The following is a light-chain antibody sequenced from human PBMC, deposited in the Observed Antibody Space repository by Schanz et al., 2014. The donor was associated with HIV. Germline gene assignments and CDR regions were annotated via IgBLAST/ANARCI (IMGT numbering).Light chain of an antibody. CDR3: CSYAGTSTFVV. CDR2: DVS. J-gene: IGLJ2*01. Sequence: QSVLTQPASVSGSPGQSITISCTGTSNDVGGYNFVSWYQQHPGKAPKLIIYDVSNRPSGVSNRFSGSKSGITASLTISGLQADDEADYYCCSYAGTSTFVVFGGGTKLTVL. V-gene: IGLV2-14*03. CDR1: SNDVGGYNF.